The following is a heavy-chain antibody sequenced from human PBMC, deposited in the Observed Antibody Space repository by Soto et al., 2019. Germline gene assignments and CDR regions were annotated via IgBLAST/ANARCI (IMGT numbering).Heavy chain of an antibody. CDR3: GGERVRSSRGLGVGMDV. V-gene: IGHV3-30-3*01. CDR1: GFTFSSYA. Sequence: QVQLVESGGGVVQPGRSLRLSCAASGFTFSSYAMHWVRQAPGKGLEWLAVISYDGTNKYSVDSVKGRFTISRDNSKKTLDLKRNRQEGEDRVVYYCGGERVRSSRGLGVGMDVGGQGTPV. CDR2: ISYDGTNK. D-gene: IGHD6-13*01. J-gene: IGHJ6*02.